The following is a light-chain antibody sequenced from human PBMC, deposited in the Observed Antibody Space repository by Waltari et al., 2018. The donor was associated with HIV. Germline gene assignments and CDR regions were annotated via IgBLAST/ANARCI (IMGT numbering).Light chain of an antibody. CDR1: ALWKQH. Sequence: SVELTQPYPVSVDPGETDWSTCSGAALWKQHVYSYQQKSGQAPLLIIYKSRERPPGITKRFSGSKSHTTVTLTITGVQAEDEADYFCQSADDNGSYLFGGGSHLTVF. CDR3: QSADDNGSYL. J-gene: IGLJ7*01. V-gene: IGLV3-25*03. CDR2: KSR.